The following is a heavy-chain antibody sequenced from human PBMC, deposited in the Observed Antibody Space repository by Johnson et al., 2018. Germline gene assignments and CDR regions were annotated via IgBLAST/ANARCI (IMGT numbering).Heavy chain of an antibody. Sequence: VQLVESGAEVKKPGASVKVSCKASGYTFTSYDINWVRQATGQGLEWMGWMNPNSGNTGYAQKFQGRVTMTRNTSISTAYMELSSLRSEDTAVYYWAGGVATISWGAFDIWGQGTMVTVSS. CDR3: AGGVATISWGAFDI. D-gene: IGHD5-24*01. CDR1: GYTFTSYD. CDR2: MNPNSGNT. J-gene: IGHJ3*02. V-gene: IGHV1-8*01.